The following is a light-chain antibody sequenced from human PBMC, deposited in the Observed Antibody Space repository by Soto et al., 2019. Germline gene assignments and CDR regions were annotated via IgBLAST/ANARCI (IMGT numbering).Light chain of an antibody. CDR2: SSN. J-gene: IGLJ1*01. V-gene: IGLV1-44*01. CDR3: AAWDDRLNGYV. Sequence: QSALPQPPSASGTPGQRVTISCSGSTSNIGSNGVNWYRQLPGTAPKLLIYSSNERPSGVPDRFSGSKSGTSASLAISGLQSEDEADYYCAAWDDRLNGYVFGTGTKVTVL. CDR1: TSNIGSNG.